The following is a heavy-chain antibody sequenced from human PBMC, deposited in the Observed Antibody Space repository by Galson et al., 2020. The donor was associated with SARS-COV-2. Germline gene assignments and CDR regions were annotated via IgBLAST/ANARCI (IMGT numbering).Heavy chain of an antibody. CDR1: GGSFSGHY. J-gene: IGHJ4*02. CDR3: ARGGYSRSWYGGKYYFDY. CDR2: ITHSGSN. V-gene: IGHV4-34*01. D-gene: IGHD6-13*01. Sequence: SATLSLTCAVYGGSFSGHYWSWLHQPPGKGLEWIGKITHSGSNNYNPYLKTPDTISVDTSKNQFSLKLSSVTAADTAVYYCARGGYSRSWYGGKYYFDYCGQGTLVTVSS.